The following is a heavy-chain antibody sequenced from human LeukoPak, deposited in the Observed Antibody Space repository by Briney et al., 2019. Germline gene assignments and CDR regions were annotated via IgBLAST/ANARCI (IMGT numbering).Heavy chain of an antibody. CDR2: IPYGGSNK. V-gene: IGHV3-30*04. Sequence: GGSLRLSCAASGFTFSSYAMHWVRQAPGKGLEWVAVIPYGGSNKFYADSVKGRFTISRDNSKNTLYLQMNSLRAEDTAVYYCAKDSGIAVAGTLRAFDIWGQGTMVTVSS. D-gene: IGHD6-19*01. CDR1: GFTFSSYA. J-gene: IGHJ3*02. CDR3: AKDSGIAVAGTLRAFDI.